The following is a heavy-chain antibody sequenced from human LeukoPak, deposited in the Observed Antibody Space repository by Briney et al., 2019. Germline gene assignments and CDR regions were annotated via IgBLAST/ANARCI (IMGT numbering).Heavy chain of an antibody. J-gene: IGHJ6*03. CDR1: GYTFTSYG. Sequence: EASVKVSCKASGYTFTSYGISWVRRAPGQGLEWMGWISAYNGNTNYAQKLQGRVTMTTDTSTSTAYMELRSLRSDDTAVYYCARALGGSSSSGPLHYYYMDVWGKGTTVTVSS. V-gene: IGHV1-18*01. CDR3: ARALGGSSSSGPLHYYYMDV. D-gene: IGHD6-6*01. CDR2: ISAYNGNT.